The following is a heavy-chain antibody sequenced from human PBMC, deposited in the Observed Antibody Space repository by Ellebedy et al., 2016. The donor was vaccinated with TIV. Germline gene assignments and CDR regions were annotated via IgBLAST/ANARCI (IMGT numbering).Heavy chain of an antibody. CDR1: GYTLTSYG. J-gene: IGHJ4*02. CDR3: AREGVVGANRGGYFDN. V-gene: IGHV1-3*01. CDR2: INAGNGNT. D-gene: IGHD1-26*01. Sequence: AASVKVSCKASGYTLTSYGISWVRQAPGQRLEWMGWINAGNGNTKYSQKFQGSVTITRDTSASTAYMELSSLRSEDTAVYYCAREGVVGANRGGYFDNWGQGTLVTVSS.